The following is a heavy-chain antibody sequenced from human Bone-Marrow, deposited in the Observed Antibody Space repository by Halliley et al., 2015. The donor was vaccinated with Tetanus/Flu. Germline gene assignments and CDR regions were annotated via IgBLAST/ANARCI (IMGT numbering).Heavy chain of an antibody. Sequence: WIGYIYYSGVPYYKSSLKSRASISLDTSKNQFSLKLSSVRAADTAVYYCAMGASGYGDYFDFWGQGTLVSVSS. J-gene: IGHJ4*02. D-gene: IGHD5-12*01. CDR2: IYYSGVP. CDR3: AMGASGYGDYFDF. V-gene: IGHV4-31*02.